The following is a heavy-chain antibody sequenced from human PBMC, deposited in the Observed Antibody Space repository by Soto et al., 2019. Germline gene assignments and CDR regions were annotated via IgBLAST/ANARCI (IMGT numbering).Heavy chain of an antibody. CDR3: ARRPVPAAGTGVFDY. CDR1: GGSFSGYY. V-gene: IGHV4-34*01. J-gene: IGHJ4*02. D-gene: IGHD6-13*01. Sequence: SETLSLTCAVYGGSFSGYYWSWIRQPPGKGLEWIGEINHSGSTNYNPSLKSRVTISVSTSKNQFSLKLSTVTAADTAVYYCARRPVPAAGTGVFDYWGQGTLVTVSS. CDR2: INHSGST.